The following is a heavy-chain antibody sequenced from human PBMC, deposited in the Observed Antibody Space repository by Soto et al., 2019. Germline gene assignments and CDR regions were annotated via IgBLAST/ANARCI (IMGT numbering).Heavy chain of an antibody. V-gene: IGHV4-59*08. D-gene: IGHD2-8*01. CDR1: GESVTGYV. Sequence: QVRLQESGPGLVQPSETLSLTCSVSGESVTGYVWTWIRQPPGKPLEWFGHIYYAAISKYNPSLESRVSMSVDTPKQQFSLSLTAVTAADTAIYYCARTRDVAEGVFRGHGWYFDIWGRGALVAVSS. J-gene: IGHJ2*01. CDR2: IYYAAIS. CDR3: ARTRDVAEGVFRGHGWYFDI.